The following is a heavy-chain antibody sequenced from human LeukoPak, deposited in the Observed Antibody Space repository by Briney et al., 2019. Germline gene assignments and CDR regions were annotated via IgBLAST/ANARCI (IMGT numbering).Heavy chain of an antibody. V-gene: IGHV3-64*01. D-gene: IGHD3-22*01. CDR2: ISSNGDST. CDR3: AREYYYEELDY. J-gene: IGHJ4*02. Sequence: GGSLRLSCAASGFTFSSYLMHWVRQAPGKGLEYVTGISSNGDSTYYENSVKGRFTISRDNSKNTLYLQMGSLRAEDMAVYYCAREYYYEELDYWGQGTLVTVSS. CDR1: GFTFSSYL.